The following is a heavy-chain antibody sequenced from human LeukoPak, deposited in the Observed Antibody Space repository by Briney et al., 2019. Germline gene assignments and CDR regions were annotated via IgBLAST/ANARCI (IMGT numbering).Heavy chain of an antibody. Sequence: ASVKVSCKASGYTFTSYDINWVRQASGQGLEWMGWMSPKSGKTGYAQKFQGRVTITRDTSISTAYMELSSLTSEDTAVYYCARTPPRGLIDYWGQGTLVTVSS. CDR1: GYTFTSYD. J-gene: IGHJ4*02. D-gene: IGHD3-16*01. V-gene: IGHV1-8*02. CDR3: ARTPPRGLIDY. CDR2: MSPKSGKT.